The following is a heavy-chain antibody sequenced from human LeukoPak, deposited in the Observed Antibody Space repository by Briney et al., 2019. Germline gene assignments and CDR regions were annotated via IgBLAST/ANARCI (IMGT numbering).Heavy chain of an antibody. Sequence: ASVKVSCKASGYTFTSYAVHWVRQAPGQSLEWMGWINPGNGNTKYSQKFQGRVTITRDTSASTAYMELSGLRSEDTAVYYCARYYGSGSYDYWGRGTLVTVSS. CDR3: ARYYGSGSYDY. CDR1: GYTFTSYA. J-gene: IGHJ4*02. CDR2: INPGNGNT. V-gene: IGHV1-3*01. D-gene: IGHD3-10*01.